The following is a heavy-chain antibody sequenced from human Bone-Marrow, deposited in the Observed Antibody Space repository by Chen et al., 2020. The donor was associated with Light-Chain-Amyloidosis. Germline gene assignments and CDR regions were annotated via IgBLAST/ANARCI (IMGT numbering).Heavy chain of an antibody. D-gene: IGHD1-26*01. CDR3: AGSWRELLVSPYYYMDV. V-gene: IGHV3-21*06. Sequence: EVLLVEEGGGLVKPGGSLRLSCAASGFTFASYTMNWVRQAPGKGLEWVSSIDSSGTYINYADSTRGRFSISRDNAKNSLYLQITSLRAEDTAVYYCAGSWRELLVSPYYYMDVWGKGTTVTVSS. J-gene: IGHJ6*03. CDR1: GFTFASYT. CDR2: IDSSGTYI.